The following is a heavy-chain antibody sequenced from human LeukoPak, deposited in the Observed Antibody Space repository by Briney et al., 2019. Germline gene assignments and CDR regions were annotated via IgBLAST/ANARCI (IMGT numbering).Heavy chain of an antibody. V-gene: IGHV5-51*01. CDR2: IYPGDTDT. Sequence: GESLKISCKGSGYIFSNYWINWVRQVPGKGLEWMGIIYPGDTDTKYSPSFQGQVTISVAKSISTAYLQWSSLKAADTAMYFCARSSAAGSHDPFDIWGQGIMVIVSS. J-gene: IGHJ3*02. CDR1: GYIFSNYW. D-gene: IGHD6-25*01. CDR3: ARSSAAGSHDPFDI.